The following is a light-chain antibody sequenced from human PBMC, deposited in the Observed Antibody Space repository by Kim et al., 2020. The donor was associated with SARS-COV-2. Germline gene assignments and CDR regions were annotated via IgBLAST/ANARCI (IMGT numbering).Light chain of an antibody. CDR2: KVS. CDR1: YNLVYSDVTIF. Sequence: PPSISCRCSYNLVYSDVTIFLNWFHHSRGQSPRRLIQKVSIRDSGVPDRFSASWSGTDFTLKISRVEAEDVGVYYCMQGTHGPRTFGQGTKVDIK. J-gene: IGKJ1*01. V-gene: IGKV2-30*01. CDR3: MQGTHGPRT.